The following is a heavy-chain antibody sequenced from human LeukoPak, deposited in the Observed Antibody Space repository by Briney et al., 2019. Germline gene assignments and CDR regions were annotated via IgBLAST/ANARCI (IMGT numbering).Heavy chain of an antibody. J-gene: IGHJ4*02. V-gene: IGHV1-24*01. CDR2: FDPEDGET. CDR3: ATAPPQGRWLQLPKYYFDY. CDR1: GYTLTELS. D-gene: IGHD5-24*01. Sequence: GASVKVSCKVSGYTLTELSMHWVRQAPGKGLEWMGGFDPEDGETIYAQKFQGRVTMTEDTSTDTAYMELSSLRSEDTAVYYCATAPPQGRWLQLPKYYFDYWGQGTLVTVSS.